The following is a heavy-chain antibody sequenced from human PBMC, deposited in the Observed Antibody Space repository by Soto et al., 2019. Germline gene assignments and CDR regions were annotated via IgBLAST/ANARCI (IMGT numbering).Heavy chain of an antibody. J-gene: IGHJ4*02. Sequence: EVQLVESGGGLVQPGGSLRLSCAASGSRFSAYWIHWVRQAPGKGLVWVSHINNDGSSATYADSVKGRFTISRDNAKNTVYLQMNSLRADDTAVYYCARDSARTFDYWGQGTLVTVSS. CDR3: ARDSARTFDY. V-gene: IGHV3-74*01. CDR1: GSRFSAYW. D-gene: IGHD3-10*01. CDR2: INNDGSSA.